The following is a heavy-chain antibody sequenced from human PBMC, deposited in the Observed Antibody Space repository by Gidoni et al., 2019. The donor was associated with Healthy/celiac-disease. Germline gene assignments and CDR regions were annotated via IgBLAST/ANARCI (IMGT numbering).Heavy chain of an antibody. Sequence: EVPRVESGGGLVQPGRCLGLSCTASGFTFGDYGMSWFRQAPGKGLEWVGFIRSKGYGGTTEYAASVKGRFTISRDESKSIAYLQMNSLKTEDTAVYYCSPSYDSSGYFDYWGQGTLVTVSS. CDR1: GFTFGDYG. D-gene: IGHD3-22*01. J-gene: IGHJ4*02. V-gene: IGHV3-49*03. CDR2: IRSKGYGGTT. CDR3: SPSYDSSGYFDY.